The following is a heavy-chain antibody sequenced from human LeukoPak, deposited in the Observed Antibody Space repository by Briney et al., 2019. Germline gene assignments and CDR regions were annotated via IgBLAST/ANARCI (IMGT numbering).Heavy chain of an antibody. CDR1: GFTFSSYW. J-gene: IGHJ4*02. Sequence: PGGSLRLSCAASGFTFSSYWMSWVRQTPGKGLEWVANIIQDGSEKNYVESVKGRFTISRDNAKNSLYLQMNSLRVEDTAVYYCAKEDIAAAGTHYFDHWGQGTLVTVSS. CDR3: AKEDIAAAGTHYFDH. CDR2: IIQDGSEK. V-gene: IGHV3-7*01. D-gene: IGHD6-13*01.